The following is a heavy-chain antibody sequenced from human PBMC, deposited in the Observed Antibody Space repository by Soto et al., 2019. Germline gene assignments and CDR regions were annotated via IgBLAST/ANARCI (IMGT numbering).Heavy chain of an antibody. CDR1: GGTFSSYA. J-gene: IGHJ6*02. D-gene: IGHD2-15*01. V-gene: IGHV1-69*12. Sequence: QVQLVQSGAEVKKPGSSVKVSCKASGGTFSSYAISWVRQAPGQGLEWMGGIIPIFGTANYAQKFQGRVTITADESTSTAYMELSSLRSEYTAVYYCARGLGDCSGGSCYSPDYYYGMDVWGQGTTVTVSS. CDR3: ARGLGDCSGGSCYSPDYYYGMDV. CDR2: IIPIFGTA.